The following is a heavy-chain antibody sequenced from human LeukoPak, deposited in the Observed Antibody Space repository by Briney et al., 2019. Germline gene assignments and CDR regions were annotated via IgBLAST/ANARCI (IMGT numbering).Heavy chain of an antibody. CDR1: GGTFSSYA. D-gene: IGHD1-26*01. CDR3: ASDTYSGSYRAAFDI. V-gene: IGHV1-69*01. Sequence: VASVKVSCKASGGTFSSYAISWVRQAPGQGLEWMGGIIPIFGTANYAQKFQGRVTITADESTSTAYMELSSLRSEDTAVYYCASDTYSGSYRAAFDIWGQGTMVTVSS. CDR2: IIPIFGTA. J-gene: IGHJ3*02.